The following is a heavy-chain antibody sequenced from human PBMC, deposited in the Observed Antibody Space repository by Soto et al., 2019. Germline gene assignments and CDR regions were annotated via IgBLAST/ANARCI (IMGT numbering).Heavy chain of an antibody. CDR2: IYYSGST. D-gene: IGHD7-27*01. J-gene: IGHJ4*02. Sequence: PSETLSLTCTVSGGSVSSGSYYWSWIRQPPGKGLEWIGYIYYSGSTNYNPSLKSRVTISVDTSKNQFSLTLSSVTAADTAVYYCARRWGTSFDFWGQGALVTVSS. CDR3: ARRWGTSFDF. CDR1: GGSVSSGSYY. V-gene: IGHV4-61*01.